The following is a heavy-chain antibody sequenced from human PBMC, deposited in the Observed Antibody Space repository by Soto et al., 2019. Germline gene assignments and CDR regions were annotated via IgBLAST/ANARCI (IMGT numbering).Heavy chain of an antibody. V-gene: IGHV3-30*18. Sequence: QVQLVESGGGVVQPGRSLRLSCATSGFTFSSYGMLWVRQAPGKGLEWVAVISYDGSNKFYADSVKGRFTISRDNSKNTLYLQMNSLRAEDTAVYSCAKDSGGTPGDWGQGTLVTVSS. CDR3: AKDSGGTPGD. CDR2: ISYDGSNK. D-gene: IGHD3-10*01. J-gene: IGHJ4*02. CDR1: GFTFSSYG.